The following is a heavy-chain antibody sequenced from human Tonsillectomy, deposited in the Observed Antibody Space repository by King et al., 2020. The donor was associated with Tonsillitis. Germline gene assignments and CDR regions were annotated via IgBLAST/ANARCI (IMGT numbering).Heavy chain of an antibody. CDR3: AGGAFWSCYSVY. CDR2: IYHTGST. Sequence: LQLQESGSGLVKPSQTLSLTCAVSGGSINSDDHTWNWIRQPPGRGLEWIGYIYHTGSTFYNPSLKSRVTMSIDRSKNPFSLNLSSVTAADTAVYYCAGGAFWSCYSVYWGQGILVTVSP. J-gene: IGHJ4*02. V-gene: IGHV4-30-2*01. CDR1: GGSINSDDHT. D-gene: IGHD3-3*01.